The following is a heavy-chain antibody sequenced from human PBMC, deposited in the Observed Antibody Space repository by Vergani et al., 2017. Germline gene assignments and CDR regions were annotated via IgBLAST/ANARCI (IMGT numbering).Heavy chain of an antibody. CDR1: GGSISRGYYY. J-gene: IGHJ3*02. V-gene: IGHV4-31*03. D-gene: IGHD4-17*01. Sequence: QVQLQQWGPGLVKPSQTLSLTCTVSGGSISRGYYYWSWIRQHPGKGLEWIGYIYYSGSTYYNPSLKSRVTISLDTSKNQFSLKLTSVTAADTAVYYCARDKYGDSFDAFDIWGQGTMVTVSS. CDR2: IYYSGST. CDR3: ARDKYGDSFDAFDI.